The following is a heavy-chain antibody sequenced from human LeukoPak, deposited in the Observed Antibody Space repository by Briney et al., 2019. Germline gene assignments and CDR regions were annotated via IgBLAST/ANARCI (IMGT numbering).Heavy chain of an antibody. CDR3: ARDASQWVAYFDY. D-gene: IGHD1-26*01. CDR1: GFTFDDYA. J-gene: IGHJ4*02. Sequence: PGGSLRLSCAASGFTFDDYAMHWVRQAPGKGLEWVSGISWNSITIGYADSVKGRFTISRDNAKNSLYLQMNSLRAEDTAVYYCARDASQWVAYFDYWGQGTLVTVSS. V-gene: IGHV3-9*01. CDR2: ISWNSITI.